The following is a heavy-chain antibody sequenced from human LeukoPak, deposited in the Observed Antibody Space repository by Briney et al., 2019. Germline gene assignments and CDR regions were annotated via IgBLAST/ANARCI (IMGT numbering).Heavy chain of an antibody. CDR3: ARELYYDFWSGYNFDAYGMDV. V-gene: IGHV3-7*01. CDR2: INQDGSEN. CDR1: GFTFSESW. D-gene: IGHD3-3*01. Sequence: GGSLRLSCVVSGFTFSESWMSWVRQAPGKGLEWVANINQDGSENYYVDSVKGRFIISRDNAKSLVYLQMNSLRAEDTAVYYCARELYYDFWSGYNFDAYGMDVWGQGTTVTVSS. J-gene: IGHJ6*02.